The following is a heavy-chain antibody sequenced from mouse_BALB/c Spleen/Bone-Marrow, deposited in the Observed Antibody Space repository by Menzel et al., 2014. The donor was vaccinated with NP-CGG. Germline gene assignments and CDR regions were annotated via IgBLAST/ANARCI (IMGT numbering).Heavy chain of an antibody. CDR3: TRDDSPYWYFDV. D-gene: IGHD2-4*01. CDR1: GYSFTAYN. V-gene: IGHV1-39*01. CDR2: IDPYYGGT. J-gene: IGHJ1*01. Sequence: VQLKESGPELEKPGASVKISCKASGYSFTAYNMNWVKQSNGKSLEWIGSIDPYYGGTSYNQKFKVKATLTVDKSSSTAYMQRKNLTSEDSAVYYCTRDDSPYWYFDVWGAGTTVTVAS.